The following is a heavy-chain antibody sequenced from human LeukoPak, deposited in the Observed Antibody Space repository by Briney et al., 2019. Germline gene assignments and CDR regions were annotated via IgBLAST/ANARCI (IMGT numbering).Heavy chain of an antibody. CDR2: FYPEDGET. CDR3: ATLTTHIVVVPAAIRRGYYYYGMDV. J-gene: IGHJ6*02. CDR1: GYTLTELS. Sequence: ASVTVSCTVSGYTLTELSMHWVRQAPGKGLERRGGFYPEDGETIYAQKFQGRVTMTEDTSTDTAYMELSSLRSEDTAVYYCATLTTHIVVVPAAIRRGYYYYGMDVWGQGTTVTVSS. V-gene: IGHV1-24*01. D-gene: IGHD2-2*02.